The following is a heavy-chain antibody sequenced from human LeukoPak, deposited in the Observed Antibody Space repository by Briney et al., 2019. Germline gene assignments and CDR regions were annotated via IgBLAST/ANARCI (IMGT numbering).Heavy chain of an antibody. Sequence: ASVKVSCKASGYTFTGYYMHWVRQAPGQGLEWMGWINPNSGDTNYAQKLQGRVTMTRDTSISTAYMELSSLRSDDTAVYYCARTGAFDFWGQGTLVTVSS. D-gene: IGHD4/OR15-4a*01. CDR3: ARTGAFDF. CDR2: INPNSGDT. V-gene: IGHV1-2*02. CDR1: GYTFTGYY. J-gene: IGHJ4*02.